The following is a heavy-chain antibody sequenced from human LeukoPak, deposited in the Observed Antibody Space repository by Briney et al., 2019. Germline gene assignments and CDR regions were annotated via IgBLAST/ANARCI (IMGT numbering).Heavy chain of an antibody. J-gene: IGHJ6*03. CDR1: GGFIRSYY. CDR2: IYTSGST. Sequence: PSETLSLTCTVSGGFIRSYYWSWIRQPAGKGLEWIGRIYTSGSTSYNPSLKSRVTISLDKSKNQFSLKLSSVTAADTAVYYCARDSTVTTFNYMDVWGKGTTVTVSS. V-gene: IGHV4-4*07. CDR3: ARDSTVTTFNYMDV. D-gene: IGHD4-11*01.